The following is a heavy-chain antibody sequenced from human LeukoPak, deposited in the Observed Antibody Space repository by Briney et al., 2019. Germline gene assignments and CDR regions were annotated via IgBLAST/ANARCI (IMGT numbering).Heavy chain of an antibody. CDR3: ARGLRLVTFRVYDY. CDR1: GGSFSGYY. D-gene: IGHD3-9*01. J-gene: IGHJ4*02. Sequence: PSETLSLTCAVYGGSFSGYYWSWIRQPPGKGLEWIGEINHSGSTNYNPSLKSRVTISVDTSKNQFSLKLSSVTAADTAVYYCARGLRLVTFRVYDYWGQGTLVTVSS. V-gene: IGHV4-34*01. CDR2: INHSGST.